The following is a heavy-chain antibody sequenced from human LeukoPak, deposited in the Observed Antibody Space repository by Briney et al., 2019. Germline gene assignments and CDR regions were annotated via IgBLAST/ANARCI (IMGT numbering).Heavy chain of an antibody. D-gene: IGHD2-21*02. CDR3: VGSTAFDY. Sequence: PGGSLRLSCAASGFTFSDYHVDWVRQAPGKGLEWVGRIRKKANSYTTEYAASVKGRFTISRGDSNNSVYLQMNSLKTEDTAVYCCVGSTAFDYWGQGTLVTVST. CDR1: GFTFSDYH. CDR2: IRKKANSYTT. J-gene: IGHJ4*02. V-gene: IGHV3-72*01.